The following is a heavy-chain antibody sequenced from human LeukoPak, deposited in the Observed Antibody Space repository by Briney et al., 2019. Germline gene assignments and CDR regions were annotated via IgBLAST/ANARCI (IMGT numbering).Heavy chain of an antibody. D-gene: IGHD5-18*01. CDR2: INHSGST. V-gene: IGHV4-34*01. Sequence: AETLSLTCAVYGGSFSGYYWSWIRQPPGKGLEWIGEINHSGSTNYNPSLKSRVTISVDTSKNQFSLKLNSVTAADTAVYYCARGAPKEIQLWLRLRGVAFDIWGQGTMVTVSS. CDR3: ARGAPKEIQLWLRLRGVAFDI. CDR1: GGSFSGYY. J-gene: IGHJ3*02.